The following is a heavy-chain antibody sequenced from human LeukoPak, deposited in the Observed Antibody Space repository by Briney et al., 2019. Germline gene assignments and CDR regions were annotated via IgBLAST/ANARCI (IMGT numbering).Heavy chain of an antibody. V-gene: IGHV1-69*05. CDR1: GGTFSNYA. CDR2: IIPIFGTA. CDR3: ARGAILEWLPLADSSRYYFDY. Sequence: SVKVSCKASGGTFSNYAISWVRQAPGQGLEWMGGIIPIFGTANYAQKFQGRVTITTDESTSTDYMELSTLRSEDTAVYYCARGAILEWLPLADSSRYYFDYWGQGTLVTVSS. J-gene: IGHJ4*02. D-gene: IGHD3-3*02.